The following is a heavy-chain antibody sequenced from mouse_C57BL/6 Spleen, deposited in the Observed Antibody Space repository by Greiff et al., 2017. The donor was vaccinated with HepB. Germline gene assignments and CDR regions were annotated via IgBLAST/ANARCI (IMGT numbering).Heavy chain of an antibody. J-gene: IGHJ3*01. CDR1: GYTFTSYW. D-gene: IGHD2-3*01. CDR2: IYPGSGST. Sequence: QVQLQQPGAELVKPGASVKMSCKASGYTFTSYWITWVKQRPGQGLEWIGDIYPGSGSTNYNEKFKSKATLTVDTSSSTAYMQLSSLTSEDSAVYYWARGDDGYSPFAYWGQGTLVTVSA. CDR3: ARGDDGYSPFAY. V-gene: IGHV1-55*01.